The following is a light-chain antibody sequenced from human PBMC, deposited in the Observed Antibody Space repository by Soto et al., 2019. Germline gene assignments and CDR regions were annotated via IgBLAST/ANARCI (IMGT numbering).Light chain of an antibody. V-gene: IGLV2-14*01. CDR3: SSYTSSSTLV. CDR2: EVS. CDR1: SSDVGGYNY. Sequence: QSALTQPASVSGSPGQSITISCTGTSSDVGGYNYVSWYQPHPGKAPKLIIYEVSNRPSGVSNRVTGSKSGNTASLTISGLPAEDEADYYCSSYTSSSTLVFSGGTKLTVL. J-gene: IGLJ2*01.